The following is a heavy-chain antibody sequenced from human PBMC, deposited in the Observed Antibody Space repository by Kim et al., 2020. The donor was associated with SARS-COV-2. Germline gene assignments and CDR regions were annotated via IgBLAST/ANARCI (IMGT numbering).Heavy chain of an antibody. V-gene: IGHV4-34*01. CDR3: ARYDFWSGLHIFDP. CDR1: GGSFSGYY. J-gene: IGHJ5*02. Sequence: SETLSLTCAVYGGSFSGYYWSWIRQPPGKGLEWIGEINHSGSTNYNPSLKSRVTISVDTSKNQFSLKLSSVTAADTAVYYCARYDFWSGLHIFDPWGQGT. CDR2: INHSGST. D-gene: IGHD3-3*01.